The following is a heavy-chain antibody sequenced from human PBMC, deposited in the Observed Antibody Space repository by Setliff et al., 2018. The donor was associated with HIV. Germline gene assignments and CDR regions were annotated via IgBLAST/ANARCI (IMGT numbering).Heavy chain of an antibody. CDR2: IYPGDSDT. CDR3: ARFVHSSGWYSSSYYYYMDV. Sequence: PGESLKISCKGSGYSFNNYWIGWVRQMSGKGPEWMGIIYPGDSDTTYSPSFQGQVNISADKSISTAYLQWSSLKASDTAMYYCARFVHSSGWYSSSYYYYMDVWGKGTTVTSP. J-gene: IGHJ6*03. V-gene: IGHV5-51*01. CDR1: GYSFNNYW. D-gene: IGHD3-22*01.